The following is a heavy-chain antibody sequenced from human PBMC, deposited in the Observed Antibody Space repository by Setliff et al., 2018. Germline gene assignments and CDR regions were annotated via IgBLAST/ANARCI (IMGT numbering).Heavy chain of an antibody. Sequence: ASVKVSCKASGYTFIDYGMSWVRQAPGQSLEWMGWINTHTGNPDYAQGFTGRFVFSLDTSVSTAYLQISSLKAEDTAIYYCARSSISCYYACNYNYMDVWGKGTTVTVSS. CDR3: ARSSISCYYACNYNYMDV. J-gene: IGHJ6*03. D-gene: IGHD2-2*01. V-gene: IGHV7-4-1*02. CDR2: INTHTGNP. CDR1: GYTFIDYG.